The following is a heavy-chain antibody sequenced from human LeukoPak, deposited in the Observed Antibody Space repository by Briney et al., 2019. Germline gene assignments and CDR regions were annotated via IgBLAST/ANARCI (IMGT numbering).Heavy chain of an antibody. V-gene: IGHV4-59*01. D-gene: IGHD2-15*01. CDR1: DGSISSYY. J-gene: IGHJ4*02. Sequence: PSETLSPTCTVSDGSISSYYWSWIRQPPGKGLEWIGYIYYSGSTNYNPSLKSRVTISVDTSKNQFSLKLSSVTAADTAVYYCARGVVAASTQFDYWGQGTLVTVSS. CDR3: ARGVVAASTQFDY. CDR2: IYYSGST.